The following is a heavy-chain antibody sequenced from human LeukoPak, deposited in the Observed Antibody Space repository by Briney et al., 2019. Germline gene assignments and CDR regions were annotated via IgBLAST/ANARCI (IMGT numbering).Heavy chain of an antibody. Sequence: GGSLRLSCTASGFTFGDYAMSWFRQAPGKGLEWVGFIRSKAYGETTEYAAPVKDRFSISRDDSKSMMYLQMNSLKTEDTAVYYCITPLPYSAQGGQGTLVTVSS. J-gene: IGHJ4*02. CDR1: GFTFGDYA. CDR3: ITPLPYSAQ. D-gene: IGHD2-21*01. CDR2: IRSKAYGETT. V-gene: IGHV3-49*03.